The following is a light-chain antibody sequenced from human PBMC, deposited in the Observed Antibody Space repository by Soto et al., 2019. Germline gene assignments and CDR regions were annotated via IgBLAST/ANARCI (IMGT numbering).Light chain of an antibody. J-gene: IGKJ1*01. V-gene: IGKV3-15*01. CDR2: GAS. CDR1: QSISSN. CDR3: QQYNNWPRT. Sequence: EIVMTQSPATLSVSPGDRVTLSCWASQSISSNLAWYQQKRGQAPRILIYGASTRYTGIPARFSGSGSGTEFTLTIGSLQSEDFAVYYCQQYNNWPRTFGQGTRVEIK.